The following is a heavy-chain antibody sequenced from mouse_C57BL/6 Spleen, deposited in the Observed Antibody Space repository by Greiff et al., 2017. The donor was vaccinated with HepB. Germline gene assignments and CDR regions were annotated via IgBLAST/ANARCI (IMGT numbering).Heavy chain of an antibody. V-gene: IGHV1-82*01. D-gene: IGHD1-1*01. Sequence: QVQLQQSGPELVKPGASVKISCKASGYAFSSSWMNWVKQRPGMGLEWIGRIYAGDGDTNYNGKFKGKATLTADKSSSTAYMQLSSLTSEDSAVYFCARGRTYYYGSRGDYAMDYWGQGASVTVSS. J-gene: IGHJ4*01. CDR3: ARGRTYYYGSRGDYAMDY. CDR2: IYAGDGDT. CDR1: GYAFSSSW.